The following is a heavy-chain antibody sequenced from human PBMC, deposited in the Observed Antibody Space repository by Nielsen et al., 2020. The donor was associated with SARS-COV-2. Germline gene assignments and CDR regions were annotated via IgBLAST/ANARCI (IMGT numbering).Heavy chain of an antibody. D-gene: IGHD3-3*01. J-gene: IGHJ6*02. CDR2: IYSGGST. CDR3: AREGGLGWSGYYPYYYYGMDV. Sequence: GESLITSCAASGFIVSSNYMSWVRQAPGKGLEWVSVIYSGGSTYYADSVKGRFTISRDNSKNTLYLQMNSLRAEDTAVYYCAREGGLGWSGYYPYYYYGMDVWGQGTTVTVSS. V-gene: IGHV3-53*01. CDR1: GFIVSSNY.